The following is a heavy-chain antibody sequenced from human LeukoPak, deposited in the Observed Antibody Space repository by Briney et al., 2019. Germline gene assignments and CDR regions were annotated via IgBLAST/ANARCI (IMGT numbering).Heavy chain of an antibody. CDR1: GFTFSDYY. CDR2: ISSSGSTI. V-gene: IGHV3-11*01. D-gene: IGHD4-17*01. Sequence: GGSLRLSCAASGFTFSDYYMSWIRRAPGEGLEWVSYISSSGSTIYYADSVKGRFTISRDNAKNSLYLQMNSLRAEDTAVYYCARDALGIYGDYDYWGQGTLVTVSS. J-gene: IGHJ4*02. CDR3: ARDALGIYGDYDY.